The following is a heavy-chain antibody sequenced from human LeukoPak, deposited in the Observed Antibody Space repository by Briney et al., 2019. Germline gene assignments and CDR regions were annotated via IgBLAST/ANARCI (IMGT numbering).Heavy chain of an antibody. J-gene: IGHJ6*02. CDR1: GGSFSGYY. CDR3: ARDSVGYYYGMDV. D-gene: IGHD4-23*01. V-gene: IGHV4-34*01. Sequence: SETLSLTCAVYGGSFSGYYWSWIRQPPGKGLEWIGEINHSGSTNYNPSLKSRVTISVDTSKNQFSLKLSSVTAADTAVYYCARDSVGYYYGMDVWGQGTTVTVSS. CDR2: INHSGST.